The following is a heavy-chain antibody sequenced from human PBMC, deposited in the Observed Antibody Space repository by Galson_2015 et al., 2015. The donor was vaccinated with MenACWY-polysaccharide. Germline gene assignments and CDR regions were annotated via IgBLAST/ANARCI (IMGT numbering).Heavy chain of an antibody. CDR3: ARAPTPYCSSTSCFNKYAFDI. D-gene: IGHD2-2*01. J-gene: IGHJ3*02. Sequence: GIVYYSGNTYYNPSLESRVTISVDTSKNQFSLKLNSVTAADTALYYCARAPTPYCSSTSCFNKYAFDIWGQGTMVTVSS. V-gene: IGHV4-39*01. CDR2: VYYSGNT.